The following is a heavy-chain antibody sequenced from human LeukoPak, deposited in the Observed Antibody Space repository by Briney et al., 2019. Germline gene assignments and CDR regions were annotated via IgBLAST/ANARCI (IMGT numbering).Heavy chain of an antibody. D-gene: IGHD6-13*01. CDR1: GFTFSSYS. J-gene: IGHJ4*02. Sequence: LPGGFLRLSCAASGFTFSSYSMNWVRQAPGKGLEWVSYISSSSTIYNADSVKGRFTISRDNAKNSLYLQMNSLRAEDTAVYYRARERAAAWDYWGQGTLVTVSS. CDR3: ARERAAAWDY. CDR2: ISSSSTI. V-gene: IGHV3-48*04.